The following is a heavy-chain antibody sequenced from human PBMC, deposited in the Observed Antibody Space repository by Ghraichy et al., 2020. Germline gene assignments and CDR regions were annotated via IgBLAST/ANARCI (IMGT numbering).Heavy chain of an antibody. CDR1: GGSISSSSYY. V-gene: IGHV4-39*01. D-gene: IGHD3-9*01. Sequence: ETLSLTCTVSGGSISSSSYYWGWIRQPPGKGLEWIGSIYYSGSTYYNPSLKSRVTISVDTSKNQFSLKLSSVTAADTAVYYCARGALSQNPDFQHWGQGTLVTVSS. CDR3: ARGALSQNPDFQH. J-gene: IGHJ1*01. CDR2: IYYSGST.